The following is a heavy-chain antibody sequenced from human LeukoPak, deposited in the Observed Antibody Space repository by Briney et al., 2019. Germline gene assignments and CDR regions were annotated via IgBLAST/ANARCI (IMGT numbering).Heavy chain of an antibody. CDR3: AYGKYSSNYFDY. V-gene: IGHV1-69*05. CDR1: GGTFRSYA. J-gene: IGHJ4*02. CDR2: IIPIFGTA. Sequence: ASVKVSCKASGGTFRSYAISWVRQAPGQGLEWMGRIIPIFGTANYAQKFQGRVTITTDESTSTAYMELSSLRSEDTAVYYCAYGKYSSNYFDYWGQGTLVTVSS. D-gene: IGHD6-13*01.